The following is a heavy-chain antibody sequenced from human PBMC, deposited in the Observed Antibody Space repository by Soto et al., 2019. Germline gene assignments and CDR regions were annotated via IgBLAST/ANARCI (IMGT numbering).Heavy chain of an antibody. V-gene: IGHV3-48*02. D-gene: IGHD3-3*01. J-gene: IGHJ4*02. CDR3: ARDSSPLGEWPTYFDH. CDR1: GFTFSTYS. CDR2: ISSGSRTI. Sequence: LRLSCAASGFTFSTYSMNWVRQAPGKGLEWVSYISSGSRTIYYADSVKGRFTISRDNAKNSLYLQMNRLRDEDTAVYYCARDSSPLGEWPTYFDHWGQGTLVTVSS.